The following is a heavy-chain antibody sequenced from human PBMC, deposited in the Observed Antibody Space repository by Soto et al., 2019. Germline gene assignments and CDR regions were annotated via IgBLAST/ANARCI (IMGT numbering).Heavy chain of an antibody. V-gene: IGHV1-69*12. J-gene: IGHJ6*02. Sequence: QVQLVQSGAEVKKPESSVKVSCKASGGTFSSYVISWVRQAPGQGLGWMGGIIPIFGTANYAQKFQGRVTITADESTSTAYMDLSSLRSEDTAVDYCARDEPRHYYYGMDVWGQGTTVTVSS. CDR2: IIPIFGTA. CDR3: ARDEPRHYYYGMDV. CDR1: GGTFSSYV.